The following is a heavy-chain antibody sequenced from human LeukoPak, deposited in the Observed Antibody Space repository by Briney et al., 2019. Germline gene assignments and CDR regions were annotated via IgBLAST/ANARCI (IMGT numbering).Heavy chain of an antibody. J-gene: IGHJ4*02. V-gene: IGHV3-23*01. CDR1: GFTFSSYA. CDR2: ISGSGSST. D-gene: IGHD3-3*01. CDR3: AKARHYDFWSGEGNFDY. Sequence: GGSLRLSCAASGFTFSSYAMSWVRQAPGKGLEWVSDISGSGSSTYYADSVKGRFTISRDNSKNTLYLQVNSLRAEDTAVYYCAKARHYDFWSGEGNFDYWGQGTLVTVSS.